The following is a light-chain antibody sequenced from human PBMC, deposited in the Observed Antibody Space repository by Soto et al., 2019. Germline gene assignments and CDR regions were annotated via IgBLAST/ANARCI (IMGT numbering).Light chain of an antibody. CDR3: QQLSRYPYT. V-gene: IGKV3-11*01. CDR1: QNISSY. J-gene: IGKJ2*01. CDR2: DVS. Sequence: IVLTQSPATLSLSPGIRATLSCRASQNISSYLIWYQQKPGQAPRLLIYDVSNRATGIPARFSGSGSGTDFTLTISSLEPEDFATYYCQQLSRYPYTFGQGTKLEIK.